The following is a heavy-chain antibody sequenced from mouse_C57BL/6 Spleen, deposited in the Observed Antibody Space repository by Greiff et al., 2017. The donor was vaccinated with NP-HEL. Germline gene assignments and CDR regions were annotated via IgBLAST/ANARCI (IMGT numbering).Heavy chain of an antibody. CDR2: IYPRSGNT. V-gene: IGHV1-81*01. Sequence: VQLQQSGAELARPGASVKLSCKASGYTFTSYGISWVKQRTGQGLEWIGEIYPRSGNTYYNEKFKGKATLTADKSASTAYRELRSLTSEDSAVYFCATGLGEDYFDYWGQGTTLTVSS. J-gene: IGHJ2*01. D-gene: IGHD4-1*01. CDR1: GYTFTSYG. CDR3: ATGLGEDYFDY.